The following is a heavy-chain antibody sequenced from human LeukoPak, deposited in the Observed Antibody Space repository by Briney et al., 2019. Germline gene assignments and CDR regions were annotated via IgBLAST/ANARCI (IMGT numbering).Heavy chain of an antibody. D-gene: IGHD3-22*01. CDR2: IKQDGSEK. CDR1: GFTFTNHW. Sequence: GGSLRLSCATSGFTFTNHWMSWVRQAPGKGLEWVANIKQDGSEKYYVDSVKGRFTISRDNAKNSLYLQMNSLRAEDTAVYYCAREAYDSSGYRAFDIWGQGTMVTVSS. CDR3: AREAYDSSGYRAFDI. V-gene: IGHV3-7*01. J-gene: IGHJ3*02.